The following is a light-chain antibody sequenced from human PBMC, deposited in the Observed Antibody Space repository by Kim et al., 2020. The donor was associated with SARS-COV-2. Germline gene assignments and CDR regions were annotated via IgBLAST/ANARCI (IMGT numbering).Light chain of an antibody. V-gene: IGLV3-9*01. J-gene: IGLJ1*01. CDR2: RDS. CDR1: NIGSKN. Sequence: SYELTQPLSVSVALGRTARITWGGNNIGSKNVHWYQQQPGQAPVLVIYRDSNRPSGIPARFSGSNSGNTATLTISRAQAGDEADYYCQVWDSSTAYNYVFGTGTKVTVL. CDR3: QVWDSSTAYNYV.